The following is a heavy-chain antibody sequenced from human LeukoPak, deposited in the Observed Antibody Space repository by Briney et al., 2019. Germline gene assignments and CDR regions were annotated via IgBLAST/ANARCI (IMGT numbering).Heavy chain of an antibody. J-gene: IGHJ4*02. Sequence: GGSLRLSCAASGFTFSSYAMHWVRQAPGKGLEWVAVISYDGSNKYYADSVKGRFTISRDNSKNTLHLQMNSLRAEDTAVYYCAREITVQLDRGDYWGQGTLVTVSS. D-gene: IGHD1-1*01. CDR3: AREITVQLDRGDY. CDR2: ISYDGSNK. CDR1: GFTFSSYA. V-gene: IGHV3-30-3*01.